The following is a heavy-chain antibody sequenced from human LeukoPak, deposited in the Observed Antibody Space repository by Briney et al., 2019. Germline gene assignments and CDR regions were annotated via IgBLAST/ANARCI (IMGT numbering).Heavy chain of an antibody. Sequence: KFQGRVTITRDTSASTAYMELSSLRSEDTAVYYCARVRRDYSGSNFDYWGQGTLVTVSS. J-gene: IGHJ4*02. CDR3: ARVRRDYSGSNFDY. D-gene: IGHD1-26*01. V-gene: IGHV1-3*01.